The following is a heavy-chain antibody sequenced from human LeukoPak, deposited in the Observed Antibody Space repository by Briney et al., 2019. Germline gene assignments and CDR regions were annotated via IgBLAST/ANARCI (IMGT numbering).Heavy chain of an antibody. V-gene: IGHV4-34*01. Sequence: SETLSLTCAVYGGSFSGYYWSWIRQPPGKGLEWIGEIYHGGSTNYNPSLKSRVTISLDKSKNQFSLKLTSVTAADTAFYYCARDGDVYRSGWYRGGFDYWGQGTLVTVSS. D-gene: IGHD6-19*01. J-gene: IGHJ4*02. CDR3: ARDGDVYRSGWYRGGFDY. CDR2: IYHGGST. CDR1: GGSFSGYY.